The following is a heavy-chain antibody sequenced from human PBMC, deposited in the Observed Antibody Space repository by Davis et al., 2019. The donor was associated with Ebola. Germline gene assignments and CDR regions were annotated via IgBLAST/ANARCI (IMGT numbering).Heavy chain of an antibody. CDR1: GFTFSNYW. J-gene: IGHJ6*02. CDR3: AREQVNSGGMDV. V-gene: IGHV3-7*01. D-gene: IGHD1-7*01. Sequence: GGSLRLSCAASGFTFSNYWMTWVRQAPGKGLEWVANIKKDRSEKHYVDSVKGRFTISRDNAKNSLYLQMNSLGAEDTAVYYCAREQVNSGGMDVWGQGTTVTVSS. CDR2: IKKDRSEK.